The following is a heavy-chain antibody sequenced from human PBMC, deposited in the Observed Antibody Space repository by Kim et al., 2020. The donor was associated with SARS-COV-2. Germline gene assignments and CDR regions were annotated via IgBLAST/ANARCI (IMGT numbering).Heavy chain of an antibody. J-gene: IGHJ6*02. Sequence: ADSVKGRFTISRDNSKNTLYLQMKSLRAEDTAMYYCAKERSGSPSYGMDVWGQGTTVTVSS. V-gene: IGHV3-23*01. D-gene: IGHD6-6*01. CDR3: AKERSGSPSYGMDV.